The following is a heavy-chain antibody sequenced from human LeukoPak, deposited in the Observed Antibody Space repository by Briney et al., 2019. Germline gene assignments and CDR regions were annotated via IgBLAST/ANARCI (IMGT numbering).Heavy chain of an antibody. J-gene: IGHJ4*01. CDR1: GFTVSSNY. D-gene: IGHD3-10*01. V-gene: IGHV3-53*01. Sequence: GGSLSLSCAASGFTVSSNYMSWVRQAPGKGLEWVSIIYSGGSTYYADSVKGRFTISRDNSKNTLYLQMNSLRAEDTAVYYCARVTGSYYPFDYWGQGNLVTVPS. CDR2: IYSGGST. CDR3: ARVTGSYYPFDY.